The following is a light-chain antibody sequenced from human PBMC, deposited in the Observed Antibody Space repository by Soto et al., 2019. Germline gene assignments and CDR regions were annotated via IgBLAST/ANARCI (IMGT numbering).Light chain of an antibody. Sequence: EIVMTQSPATVSVSPGERATLSCRASQSVSSNLAWYQQKPGQAPRLLIYGASTRATGIPARFSGSGSGTEFTLTISSLRSEDFAVYYCQQYNNWSPLTFGGGTKVEIK. CDR2: GAS. V-gene: IGKV3-15*01. J-gene: IGKJ4*01. CDR1: QSVSSN. CDR3: QQYNNWSPLT.